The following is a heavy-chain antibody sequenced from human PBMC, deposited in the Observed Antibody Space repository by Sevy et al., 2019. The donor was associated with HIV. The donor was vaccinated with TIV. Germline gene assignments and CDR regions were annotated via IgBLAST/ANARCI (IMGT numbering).Heavy chain of an antibody. D-gene: IGHD3-10*01. V-gene: IGHV3-30*03. Sequence: GGSLRLSCVGSGFTFRNFGVHWLRLAPAKGLEWLSVVSYDGSSKYYVDSVKGRFIVSRDNSKNSLYLQMNSLRTEDTAVYYCAPGGSGDYYYYGVDVWGQGTTVTVSS. CDR2: VSYDGSSK. CDR1: GFTFRNFG. CDR3: APGGSGDYYYYGVDV. J-gene: IGHJ6*02.